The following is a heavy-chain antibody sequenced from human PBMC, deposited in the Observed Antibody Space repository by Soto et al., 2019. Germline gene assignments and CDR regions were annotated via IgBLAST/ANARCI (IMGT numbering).Heavy chain of an antibody. J-gene: IGHJ5*02. D-gene: IGHD6-13*01. CDR2: INPNSGGT. CDR3: ARRTSSSWRNWFDT. V-gene: IGHV1-2*02. Sequence: ASVKVSCKASGYTFTGYYMHWVRQAPGQGLEWMEWINPNSGGTNYAQKFQGRVTMTRDTSISTAYMELSRLRSDDTAVYYCARRTSSSWRNWFDTWGQGTLVTVSS. CDR1: GYTFTGYY.